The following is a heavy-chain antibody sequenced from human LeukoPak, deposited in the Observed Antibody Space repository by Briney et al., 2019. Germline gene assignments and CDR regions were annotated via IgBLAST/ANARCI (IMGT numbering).Heavy chain of an antibody. CDR3: AKWKLRTDFDY. J-gene: IGHJ4*02. Sequence: ASVKVSCKASGYSFINYGISWVRQAPGQGLEWMGWIGASSGKTDYAQKFQGRITMTRNTSTSTAYMEVRSLRSDDTAVYYCAKWKLRTDFDYWGQGTLVTVSS. CDR1: GYSFINYG. D-gene: IGHD1-26*01. V-gene: IGHV1-18*01. CDR2: IGASSGKT.